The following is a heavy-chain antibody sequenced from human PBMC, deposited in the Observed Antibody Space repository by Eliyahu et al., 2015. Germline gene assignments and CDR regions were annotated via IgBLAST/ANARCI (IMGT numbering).Heavy chain of an antibody. CDR3: TTPHELGSEMGPYYYYYMDV. V-gene: IGHV3-15*01. J-gene: IGHJ6*03. CDR1: GFTFXNXW. Sequence: EVQLVESGGGLVKPGGSLRLSCAASGFTFXNXWXSXVRQAPGKGLEWVGRIKSKTDGGTTDYAAPVKGRFTISRDDSKNTLYLQMNSLKTEDTAVYYCTTPHELGSEMGPYYYYYMDVWGKGTTVTVSS. D-gene: IGHD5-24*01. CDR2: IKSKTDGGTT.